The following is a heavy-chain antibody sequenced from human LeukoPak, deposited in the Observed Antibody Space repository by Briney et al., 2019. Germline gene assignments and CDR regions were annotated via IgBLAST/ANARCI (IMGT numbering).Heavy chain of an antibody. V-gene: IGHV4-34*01. CDR3: AKPYYRSGTGGFDS. Sequence: SETLSLTCAVYGGSFSAYYWSWIRQPPGKGLEWIGEIDHTGSTNYNPSLKSRVTMSVGTSKNQISLQVTSVTAADTAVYYCAKPYYRSGTGGFDSWGQGTLVTVSS. CDR1: GGSFSAYY. D-gene: IGHD3-3*01. CDR2: IDHTGST. J-gene: IGHJ4*02.